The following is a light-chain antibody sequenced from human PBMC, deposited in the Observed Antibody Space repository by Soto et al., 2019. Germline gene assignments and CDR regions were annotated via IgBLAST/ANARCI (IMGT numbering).Light chain of an antibody. V-gene: IGLV2-14*01. CDR3: TSYTTSSTYV. J-gene: IGLJ1*01. CDR1: SSDVGAYNY. Sequence: QSALTQPASVSGSPGQSIAISCTGTSSDVGAYNYVFWYQQYPGKAPKLIIYDVINRPSGVSDRFSGSKSGNTASLTISGLKSEDEADYYCTSYTTSSTYVFGTGTKVTV. CDR2: DVI.